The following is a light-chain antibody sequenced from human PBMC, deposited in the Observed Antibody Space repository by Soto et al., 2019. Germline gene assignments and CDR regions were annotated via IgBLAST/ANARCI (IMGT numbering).Light chain of an antibody. CDR3: QSFDSSLTVGV. CDR2: ASN. CDR1: SSNIGAGYD. Sequence: QAVVTQPPSVSGAPGQRVTISCTGSSSNIGAGYDVQWYQQLPGTVPKLLIYASNNRPSGVPDRFSGSKSDTSASLAITGLQAEDEADYYCQSFDSSLTVGVFGGGTKLTVL. V-gene: IGLV1-40*01. J-gene: IGLJ3*02.